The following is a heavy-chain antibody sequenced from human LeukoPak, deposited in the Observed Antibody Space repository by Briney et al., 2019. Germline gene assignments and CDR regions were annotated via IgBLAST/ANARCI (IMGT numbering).Heavy chain of an antibody. Sequence: GGSLRLSCAASGFTFSSYAMSWVRQAPGKGLEWVSAISRSGGSTYYADSVKGRFTISRDNSKNSLYLQMSSLRAEDTAVYYCASLLARITISGVDTNWFDPWGQGTLVAVSS. V-gene: IGHV3-23*01. J-gene: IGHJ5*02. CDR3: ASLLARITISGVDTNWFDP. D-gene: IGHD3-3*01. CDR1: GFTFSSYA. CDR2: ISRSGGST.